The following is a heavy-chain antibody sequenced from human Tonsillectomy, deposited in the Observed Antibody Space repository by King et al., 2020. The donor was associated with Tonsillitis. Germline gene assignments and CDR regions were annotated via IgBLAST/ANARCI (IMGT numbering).Heavy chain of an antibody. V-gene: IGHV3-23*04. CDR3: AKDRRPGVDGTGY. CDR1: GFTFSSYS. CDR2: ISDSGGST. J-gene: IGHJ4*02. D-gene: IGHD6-19*01. Sequence: VQLVESGGGLVQPGGSLRLSCAASGFTFSSYSMSWVRQAPGKGLEWVAAISDSGGSTYYADSVKGRFTISRDNSKNTLYLQMNSLRAEDTAVYYCAKDRRPGVDGTGYWGQGTLVTASS.